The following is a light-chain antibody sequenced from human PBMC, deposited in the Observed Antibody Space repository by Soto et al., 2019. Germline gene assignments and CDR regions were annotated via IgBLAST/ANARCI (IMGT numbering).Light chain of an antibody. CDR2: DAS. J-gene: IGKJ1*01. CDR3: QQRRSWPPTIT. CDR1: QSVSTY. Sequence: EIVLTQSPATLSLSPGERATLSGMASQSVSTYLAWYQQRPGQAPRLLIYDASYRATDIPPRFSGSGSGTDFTLTISSLEPEDFAVYYCQQRRSWPPTITFGQGTKVDIK. V-gene: IGKV3-11*01.